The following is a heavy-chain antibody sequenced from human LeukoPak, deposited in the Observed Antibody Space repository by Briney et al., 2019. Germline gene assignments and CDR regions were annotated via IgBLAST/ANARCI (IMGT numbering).Heavy chain of an antibody. J-gene: IGHJ3*02. V-gene: IGHV3-23*01. D-gene: IGHD6-25*01. CDR3: AKHSAAFDAFDI. CDR2: ISGSGGST. CDR1: GFTFSSYA. Sequence: RGSLRLSCAASGFTFSSYAMSWVRQAPGKGLEWVSTISGSGGSTFYADSVKGRFTISRDNSKNTLYLQMNSLRAEDTAVYYCAKHSAAFDAFDIWGQGTMVTVSS.